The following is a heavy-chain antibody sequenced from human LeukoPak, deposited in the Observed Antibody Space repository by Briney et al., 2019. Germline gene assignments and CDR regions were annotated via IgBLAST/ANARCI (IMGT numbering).Heavy chain of an antibody. CDR3: AGGSYGFPGYFDY. V-gene: IGHV5-51*02. J-gene: IGHJ4*02. Sequence: GEPLKIPRQGSGYRFPSYWNGWVGKIPGKGLEWMGMIYPCHSDTRYSTSFQGQVPISPDKPISTAYLQWSSLNASDTAMDYCAGGSYGFPGYFDYWGQGTLVTVSS. D-gene: IGHD5-18*01. CDR2: IYPCHSDT. CDR1: GYRFPSYW.